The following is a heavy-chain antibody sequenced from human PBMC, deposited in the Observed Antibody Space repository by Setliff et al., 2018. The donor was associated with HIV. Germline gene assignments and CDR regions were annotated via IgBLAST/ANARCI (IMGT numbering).Heavy chain of an antibody. CDR3: ARSSTGDY. D-gene: IGHD3-10*01. CDR2: ISAYNGNV. Sequence: ASVKVSCKASGYIFNNYGISWVRQAPGQGLEWMGWISAYNGNVKFAQTVQGRLTMTTDTSTNTAYMELGSLTSDDTAVYYCARSSTGDYWGQGTRVTVS. J-gene: IGHJ4*02. V-gene: IGHV1-18*01. CDR1: GYIFNNYG.